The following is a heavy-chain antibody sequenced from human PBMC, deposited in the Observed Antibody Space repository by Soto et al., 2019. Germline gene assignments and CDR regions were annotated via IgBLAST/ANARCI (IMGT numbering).Heavy chain of an antibody. CDR2: IVVGSGNT. Sequence: ASVKVSCKASGFTFTSSAMQWVRQARGQRLEWIGWIVVGSGNTNYAQKFQERVTITRDMSTSTAYMELSSLRSEDTAVYYCAATYYDILTSYLDYWGQGTLVTVSS. V-gene: IGHV1-58*02. CDR3: AATYYDILTSYLDY. J-gene: IGHJ4*02. D-gene: IGHD3-9*01. CDR1: GFTFTSSA.